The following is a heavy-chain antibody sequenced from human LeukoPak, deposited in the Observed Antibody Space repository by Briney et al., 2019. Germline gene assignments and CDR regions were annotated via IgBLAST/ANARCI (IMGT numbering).Heavy chain of an antibody. V-gene: IGHV3-9*03. J-gene: IGHJ4*02. Sequence: PGRSLRLSCAASGFTFDDYAMHWVRQAPGKGLEWVSGIRWNSGSIGYADSVKGRFTISRDNAKNSLYLQMNSLRAEDMALYYCAYAKGSWSFSFDYSGPRTLVTVSS. CDR1: GFTFDDYA. CDR2: IRWNSGSI. D-gene: IGHD6-13*01. CDR3: AYAKGSWSFSFDY.